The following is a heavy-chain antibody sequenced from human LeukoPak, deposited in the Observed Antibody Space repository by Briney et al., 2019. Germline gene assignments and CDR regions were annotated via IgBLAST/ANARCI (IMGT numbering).Heavy chain of an antibody. CDR1: GGSVSSGSYY. V-gene: IGHV4-61*01. D-gene: IGHD5-18*01. CDR3: ARRGYSYGYSYYYYGMDV. CDR2: IYYSGSA. Sequence: PSETLSLTCTGSGGSVSSGSYYRSWIRQPPGKGLEWIGYIYYSGSANYNPSLKSRVTISVDTSKNQFSLKLSSVTAADTAVYYCARRGYSYGYSYYYYGMDVWGQGTTVTVSS. J-gene: IGHJ6*02.